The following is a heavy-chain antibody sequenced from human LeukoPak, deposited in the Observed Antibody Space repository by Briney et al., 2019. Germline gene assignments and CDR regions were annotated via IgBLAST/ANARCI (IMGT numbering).Heavy chain of an antibody. CDR1: GFILSTE. D-gene: IGHD3-10*01. J-gene: IGHJ3*02. CDR2: ISSSGSTI. Sequence: GGSLRLSCAASGFILSTEMNWVRQAPGKGLEWVSYISSSGSTIYYADSVKGRFTISRDNAKNSLYLQMNSLRAEDTAVYYCASPEFRSGSYYSGAFDIWGQGTMVTVSS. CDR3: ASPEFRSGSYYSGAFDI. V-gene: IGHV3-48*03.